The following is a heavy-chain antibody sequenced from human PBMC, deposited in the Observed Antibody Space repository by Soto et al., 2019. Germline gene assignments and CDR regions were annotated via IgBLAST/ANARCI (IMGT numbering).Heavy chain of an antibody. Sequence: QVQLVESGGGLVKPGGSLRLSCAASGFTFSDYYMSWIRQAPGKGLEWVSYISSSSSYTNYADSVKGGFTISRDNAKNSRYLQMNSLRAEDTAVYYCARDKAVAGTTGDWYFDLWGRGTLVTVSS. D-gene: IGHD6-19*01. CDR2: ISSSSSYT. J-gene: IGHJ2*01. V-gene: IGHV3-11*05. CDR1: GFTFSDYY. CDR3: ARDKAVAGTTGDWYFDL.